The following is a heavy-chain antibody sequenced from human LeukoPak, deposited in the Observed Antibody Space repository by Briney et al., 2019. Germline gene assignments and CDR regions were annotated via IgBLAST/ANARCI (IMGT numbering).Heavy chain of an antibody. V-gene: IGHV1-3*01. CDR2: INAGNGNT. D-gene: IGHD7-27*01. Sequence: ASVKVSCKASGYTFTSYAMHWVRQAPGQRLEWMGWINAGNGNTKYSQKFQGRVTITRDTSASTAYMELSSLRSEDTAVYYCARELKTGAPLDYWGQGTLVTVSS. CDR3: ARELKTGAPLDY. J-gene: IGHJ4*02. CDR1: GYTFTSYA.